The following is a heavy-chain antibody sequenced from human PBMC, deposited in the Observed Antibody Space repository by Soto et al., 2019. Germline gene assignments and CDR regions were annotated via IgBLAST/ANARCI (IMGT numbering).Heavy chain of an antibody. Sequence: AVKVSCKACGGTFSSYTISWVRQAPGRGLEWMGRIIPILGIANYAQKFQGRVTITADKSTSTAYMELSSLRSEDTAVYYCARAPDYYYYYGMDVWGQGTTVTVSS. CDR3: ARAPDYYYYYGMDV. V-gene: IGHV1-69*02. J-gene: IGHJ6*02. CDR2: IIPILGIA. CDR1: GGTFSSYT.